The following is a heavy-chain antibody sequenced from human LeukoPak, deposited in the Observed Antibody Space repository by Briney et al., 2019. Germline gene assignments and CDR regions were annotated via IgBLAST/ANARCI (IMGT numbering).Heavy chain of an antibody. D-gene: IGHD3-9*01. CDR1: GGSISSSY. V-gene: IGHV4-59*01. CDR3: VREVRNYYILTGRHYYFDN. Sequence: SETLSLTCTVSGGSISSSYWSWIRQPPGKGLEWIGYIYYTGSTNYNPSLKSRVTLSLDTSKNQFSLKLTSVTAAATAVYYCVREVRNYYILTGRHYYFDNWGQGTLVTVSS. CDR2: IYYTGST. J-gene: IGHJ4*02.